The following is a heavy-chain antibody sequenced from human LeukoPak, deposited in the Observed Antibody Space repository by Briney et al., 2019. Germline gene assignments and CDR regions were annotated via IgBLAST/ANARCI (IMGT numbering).Heavy chain of an antibody. V-gene: IGHV4-34*01. CDR3: ARVTSTYYFDY. Sequence: PSETLSLTCAVYGGSFSGYYWSWIRQPPGKGLEWIGEINHSGSTNYNPSLKSRVTISVDTSKNQFSLQLTSVTAADTAVYYCARVTSTYYFDYWGQGTLVTVSS. CDR1: GGSFSGYY. CDR2: INHSGST. J-gene: IGHJ4*02.